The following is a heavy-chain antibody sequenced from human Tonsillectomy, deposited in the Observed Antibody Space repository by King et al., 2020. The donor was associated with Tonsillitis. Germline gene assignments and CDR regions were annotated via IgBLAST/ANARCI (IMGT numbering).Heavy chain of an antibody. CDR2: ISSSGSTI. CDR1: GFTFSDYY. J-gene: IGHJ4*02. Sequence: VQLVESGGGLVKPGGSLRLSCTASGFTFSDYYMSWIRQAPGKGLEWVSYISSSGSTIYYADSVKGRFTISRDNAKKSLYLQLNSLRVEDTAVYYCAREGGVYYYDSSGYIDYWGQGTLVTVSS. CDR3: AREGGVYYYDSSGYIDY. D-gene: IGHD3-22*01. V-gene: IGHV3-11*01.